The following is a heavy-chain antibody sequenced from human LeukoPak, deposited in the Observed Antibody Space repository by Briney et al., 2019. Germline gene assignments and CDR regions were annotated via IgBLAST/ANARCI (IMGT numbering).Heavy chain of an antibody. V-gene: IGHV3-23*01. CDR2: ISGSGGST. CDR3: AKSGPGYSGYDSSGHY. Sequence: GGSLRLSCAASGFTFSSYAMSWVGQAPGKGLEWVSAISGSGGSTYYADSVKGRFTISRDNSKNTLYLQMNSLRAEDTAVYYCAKSGPGYSGYDSSGHYWGQGTLVTVSS. J-gene: IGHJ4*02. D-gene: IGHD5-12*01. CDR1: GFTFSSYA.